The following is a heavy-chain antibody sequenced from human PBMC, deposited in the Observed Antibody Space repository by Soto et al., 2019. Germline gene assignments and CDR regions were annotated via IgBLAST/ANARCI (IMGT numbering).Heavy chain of an antibody. Sequence: SETLSLTCTVSSGSISSYFWSWIRQPPGKGLEWIGYISHSGSTTYNPSLKSRVTISIDTSRNHFSLKLSSVTAADTAVYYCARQGSVAGFDSWGQGTLVTVSS. CDR2: ISHSGST. J-gene: IGHJ4*02. V-gene: IGHV4-59*08. CDR3: ARQGSVAGFDS. CDR1: SGSISSYF. D-gene: IGHD6-19*01.